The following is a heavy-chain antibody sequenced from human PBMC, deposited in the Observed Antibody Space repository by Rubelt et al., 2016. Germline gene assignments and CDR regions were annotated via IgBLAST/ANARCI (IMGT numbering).Heavy chain of an antibody. D-gene: IGHD4-17*01. V-gene: IGHV3-23*01. Sequence: GGSLRLSCAASGFTFSSYAMSWVRQVPGKGLEWVSALSDVNDSTYYADTVKGRFTISRDNSKNTLDLQMNSLRAEDTALYYCAMTTVNYYYHGMDVWGQGTTVTVSS. J-gene: IGHJ6*02. CDR1: GFTFSSYA. CDR3: AMTTVNYYYHGMDV. CDR2: LSDVNDST.